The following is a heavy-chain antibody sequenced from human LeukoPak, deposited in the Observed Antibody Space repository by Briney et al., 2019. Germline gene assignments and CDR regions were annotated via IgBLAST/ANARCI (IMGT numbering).Heavy chain of an antibody. CDR2: ISYSGST. J-gene: IGHJ6*02. Sequence: SETLSLTCTVSGGSISNYYWSWIRQPPGKGLEWIGYISYSGSTNYNPSLRSRVAISEDTSRNQFSLRLNSVTAADTVVYYCARHIPVIWSSGYYYGMDVWSQGTTVT. CDR1: GGSISNYY. D-gene: IGHD3-3*01. V-gene: IGHV4-59*08. CDR3: ARHIPVIWSSGYYYGMDV.